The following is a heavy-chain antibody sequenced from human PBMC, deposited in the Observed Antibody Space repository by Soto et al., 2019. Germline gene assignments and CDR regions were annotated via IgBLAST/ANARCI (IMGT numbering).Heavy chain of an antibody. J-gene: IGHJ6*01. CDR3: ASHDIVVVPAAIGGDLHRALRRGDHYGMDV. CDR1: GGAFSGYY. V-gene: IGHV4-34*01. D-gene: IGHD2-2*02. CDR2: INHSGST. Sequence: ASETRSLTCAGYGGAFSGYYWSWSRQPPGKGLERIGDINHSGSTNYNPPLKVRVTLSVDTSKHPFSLKLSPVTAADTAVYYCASHDIVVVPAAIGGDLHRALRRGDHYGMDVRGRRTTVTVSS.